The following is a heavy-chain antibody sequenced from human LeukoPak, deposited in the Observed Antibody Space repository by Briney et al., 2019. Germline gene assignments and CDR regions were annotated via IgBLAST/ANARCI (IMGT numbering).Heavy chain of an antibody. CDR1: GFTFSSYG. D-gene: IGHD2-15*01. Sequence: GGSLRLSCAASGFTFSSYGMHWVRQAPGKGLEWVAVISYDGSNKYYADSVKGRFTISRDNSKNTLYLQMNSLRAEDTAVYYCARDPGGWWGQGTLVTVSS. V-gene: IGHV3-30*03. J-gene: IGHJ4*02. CDR3: ARDPGGW. CDR2: ISYDGSNK.